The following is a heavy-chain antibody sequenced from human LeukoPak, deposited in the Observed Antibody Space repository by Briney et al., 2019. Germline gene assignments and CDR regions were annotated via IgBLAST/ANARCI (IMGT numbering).Heavy chain of an antibody. D-gene: IGHD6-6*01. Sequence: PSETLSLTCTVSGGSISSYYWSWIRQPPGKGLEWIGEINHSGSTNYNPSLKSRVTISVDTSKNQFSLKLSSVTAADTAVYYCAREPGIAARPLDYWGQGTLVTVSS. CDR3: AREPGIAARPLDY. V-gene: IGHV4-34*01. CDR1: GGSISSYY. J-gene: IGHJ4*02. CDR2: INHSGST.